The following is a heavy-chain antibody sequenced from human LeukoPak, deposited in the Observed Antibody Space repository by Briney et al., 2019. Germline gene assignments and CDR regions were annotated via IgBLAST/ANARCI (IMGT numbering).Heavy chain of an antibody. V-gene: IGHV1-46*01. CDR1: GYTFTSYD. CDR2: INPSGGGT. CDR3: ATDEGGGGKSVG. Sequence: ASVKVSCKASGYTFTSYDINWVRQAPGQGLEWMGIINPSGGGTTYAQKFQGRVTVTSDTSTSTVYMDLNSLRSEDTAVYYCATDEGGGGKSVGWGQGSLVTVSS. D-gene: IGHD4-23*01. J-gene: IGHJ4*02.